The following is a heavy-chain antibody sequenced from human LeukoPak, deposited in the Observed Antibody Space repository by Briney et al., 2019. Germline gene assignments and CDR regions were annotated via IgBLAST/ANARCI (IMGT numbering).Heavy chain of an antibody. Sequence: GGSLRLSCAASGFTFSSYWMHWVRQAPGKGLVWVSRINSDGSSTSYADSVKGRFTISRDNAKNTLYLQMNSLRAEDTAVYYCARGGYYGSGSYSTVSGYYYGMDVWGQGTTVTVSS. D-gene: IGHD3-10*01. J-gene: IGHJ6*02. CDR3: ARGGYYGSGSYSTVSGYYYGMDV. V-gene: IGHV3-74*01. CDR1: GFTFSSYW. CDR2: INSDGSST.